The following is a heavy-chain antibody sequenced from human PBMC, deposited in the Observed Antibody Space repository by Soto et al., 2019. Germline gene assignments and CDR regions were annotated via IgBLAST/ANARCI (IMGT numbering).Heavy chain of an antibody. V-gene: IGHV3-74*01. Sequence: EVQLVESGGGLVQPGGSLRLSCAASGFTFSDYWMHWIRQVPGKGLVWVSHIDSDGSATNYADSVRGRFTISRDNAKNMLYLQMSSLRAEDTGVYYCARDCCTALFDSWGQGTLVTVSS. CDR3: ARDCCTALFDS. J-gene: IGHJ4*02. CDR1: GFTFSDYW. D-gene: IGHD2-21*02. CDR2: IDSDGSAT.